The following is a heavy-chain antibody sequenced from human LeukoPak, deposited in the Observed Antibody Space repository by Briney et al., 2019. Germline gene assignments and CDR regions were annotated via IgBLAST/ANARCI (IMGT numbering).Heavy chain of an antibody. CDR2: ISSSASTV. J-gene: IGHJ4*02. Sequence: GGSLRLSCAASGFTFSSYEMNWVRQAPGKGLEWVSYISSSASTVYYADSVKGRFTISRDNAKNSLYLQMNSLRAEDTAVYYCARGWQYIGYWGQGTLVTVSS. CDR3: ARGWQYIGY. CDR1: GFTFSSYE. V-gene: IGHV3-48*03.